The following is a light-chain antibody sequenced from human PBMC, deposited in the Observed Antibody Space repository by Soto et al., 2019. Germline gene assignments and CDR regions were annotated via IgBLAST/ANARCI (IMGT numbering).Light chain of an antibody. CDR3: QQYNSAPLP. J-gene: IGKJ4*01. Sequence: IRMTQSPSSFSASTGDRVTITCRASQGISSYLAWYQQKPGKVPKLLIYAASTLQSGVPSRFSGSGSGTDFTLTISSLQPEDVATYYCQQYNSAPLPFGGGNKVDIK. V-gene: IGKV1-27*01. CDR1: QGISSY. CDR2: AAS.